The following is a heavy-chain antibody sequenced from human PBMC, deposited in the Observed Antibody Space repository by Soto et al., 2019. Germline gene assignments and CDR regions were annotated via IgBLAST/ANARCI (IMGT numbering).Heavy chain of an antibody. CDR3: AKGELINPQLFEF. CDR2: VSYDGSNK. CDR1: GFTLSHYD. V-gene: IGHV3-30*18. D-gene: IGHD1-26*01. Sequence: QVQLVESGGGVVKPGRSLRLSCVASGFTLSHYDMNWVRQAPGKGLEWVAVVSYDGSNKYYGDSVSGRFTISRDNSKNTLYLQMNRLRAEDTAVYYCAKGELINPQLFEFWGQGALVTVSS. J-gene: IGHJ4*02.